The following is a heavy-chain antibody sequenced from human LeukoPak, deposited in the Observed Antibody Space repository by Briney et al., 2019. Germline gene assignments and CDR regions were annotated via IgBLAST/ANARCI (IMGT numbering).Heavy chain of an antibody. Sequence: YPGDSDTRYSPSFQGQVTISADKSISTAYLQWSSLKASDTAIYYCARRSSGIDYWGQGTLVTVSS. V-gene: IGHV5-51*01. CDR3: ARRSSGIDY. D-gene: IGHD6-19*01. J-gene: IGHJ4*02. CDR2: YPGDSDT.